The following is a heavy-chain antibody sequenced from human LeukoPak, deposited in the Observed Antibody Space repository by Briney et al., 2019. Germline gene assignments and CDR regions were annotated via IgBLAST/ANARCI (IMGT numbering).Heavy chain of an antibody. V-gene: IGHV4-34*01. CDR3: ASLDSGKFDY. J-gene: IGHJ4*02. CDR1: GGSFSGYY. CDR2: INHSGST. D-gene: IGHD3-10*01. Sequence: SETLSLTCAVYGGSFSGYYWSWIRQPPGKGLEWIGEINHSGSTNYNPSLKSRVTISVDTSKNQFSLKLSSVTAADTAVYYCASLDSGKFDYWGQGTLVTVSS.